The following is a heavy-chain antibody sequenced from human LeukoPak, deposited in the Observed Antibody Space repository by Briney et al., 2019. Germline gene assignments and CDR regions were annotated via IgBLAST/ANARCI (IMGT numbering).Heavy chain of an antibody. Sequence: ASVKVSCKASGYTFTDYYIHWVRQAPGQGLEWMGYINPHSGVTSSPQKFQGRVTMTTDASISTAYMELSRLTSDDTAVYYCAREGNGLLSKDLDYWGQGTLVTVSS. CDR1: GYTFTDYY. V-gene: IGHV1-2*02. J-gene: IGHJ4*02. D-gene: IGHD2-15*01. CDR2: INPHSGVT. CDR3: AREGNGLLSKDLDY.